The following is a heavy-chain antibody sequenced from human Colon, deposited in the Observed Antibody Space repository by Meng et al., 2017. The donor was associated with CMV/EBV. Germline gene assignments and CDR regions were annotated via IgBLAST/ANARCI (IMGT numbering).Heavy chain of an antibody. CDR2: MDPTTGRT. CDR3: ASHSSYVWGSHH. CDR1: GYSFTGYY. D-gene: IGHD3-16*01. Sequence: QVALVESGGGVRMPGASVKVSCKASGYSFTGYYIHWVRQAPGQGLEWMGWMDPTTGRTDYAQKFQGTVTMTRDTSISTAYLELSRLTSDDTAVYYCASHSSYVWGSHHWGQGTLVTVSS. J-gene: IGHJ1*01. V-gene: IGHV1-2*02.